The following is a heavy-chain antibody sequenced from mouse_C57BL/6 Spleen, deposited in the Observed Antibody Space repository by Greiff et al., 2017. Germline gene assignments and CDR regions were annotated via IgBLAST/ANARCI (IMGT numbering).Heavy chain of an antibody. V-gene: IGHV3-6*01. CDR2: ISYDGSN. J-gene: IGHJ2*01. CDR3: ARAYLNRDFDY. CDR1: GYSITSCYY. Sequence: EVHLVQSGPGLVKPSQSLSLTCSVTGYSITSCYYWNWIRQFPGNQLGWMGYISYDGSNNYNPTLKNRISITRDTSKNQFFLKFNSVTTEDTATYDCARAYLNRDFDYWGQGTTLTVSS. D-gene: IGHD5-1*01.